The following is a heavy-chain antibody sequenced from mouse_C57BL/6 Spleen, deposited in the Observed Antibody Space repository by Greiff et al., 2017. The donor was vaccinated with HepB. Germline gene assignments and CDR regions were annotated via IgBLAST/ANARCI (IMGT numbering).Heavy chain of an antibody. Sequence: EVQGVESGGGLVKPGGSLKLSCAASGFTFSDYGMHWVSQAPEKGLEWVAYISSGSGTNYYADTVKGPFTISRDNSKNTLFLQMTSLRSEDSAMYYCARDGYYDFDYWGQGTTLTVSS. CDR2: ISSGSGTN. J-gene: IGHJ2*01. V-gene: IGHV5-17*01. CDR1: GFTFSDYG. D-gene: IGHD2-3*01. CDR3: ARDGYYDFDY.